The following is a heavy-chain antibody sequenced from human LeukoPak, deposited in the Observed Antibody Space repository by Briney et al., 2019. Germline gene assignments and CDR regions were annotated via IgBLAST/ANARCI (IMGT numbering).Heavy chain of an antibody. CDR1: GCTFSNYN. CDR3: ARALWSGPVYYGMDV. V-gene: IGHV3-21*06. CDR2: ISSISSYI. Sequence: GGSLRLSCAASGCTFSNYNFYWVRQAPGKGLEWVSSISSISSYIYYADSVKGRFTISRDNAKNSLYLQMNSLRAEDTAVYYCARALWSGPVYYGMDVWGQGTTVTVSS. D-gene: IGHD3-10*01. J-gene: IGHJ6*02.